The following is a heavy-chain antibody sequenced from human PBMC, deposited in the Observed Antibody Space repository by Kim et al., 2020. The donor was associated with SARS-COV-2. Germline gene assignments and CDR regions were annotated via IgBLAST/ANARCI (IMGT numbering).Heavy chain of an antibody. V-gene: IGHV3-21*01. CDR3: ARDFRIAAAAVGYFDY. D-gene: IGHD6-13*01. CDR2: ISSSSTYI. J-gene: IGHJ4*01. CDR1: GFTFSSYS. Sequence: AGSLRLSCAASGFTFSSYSMNWVRQAPGKGLEWVSSISSSSTYIYYADSVKGRFTISRDNAKNSLYLQMNSLRDDDTAVDYCARDFRIAAAAVGYFDYWG.